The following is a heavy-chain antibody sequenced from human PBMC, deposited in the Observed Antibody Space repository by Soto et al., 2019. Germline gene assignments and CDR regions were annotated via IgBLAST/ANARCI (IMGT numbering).Heavy chain of an antibody. J-gene: IGHJ5*02. CDR3: ARRLSSGWYHNNWFDP. V-gene: IGHV4-39*01. CDR2: IYYSGST. CDR1: GGSISSSSYY. D-gene: IGHD6-19*01. Sequence: SETLSLTCTVSGGSISSSSYYWGWIRQPPGKGLEWIGSIYYSGSTYYNPSLKSRVTISVDTSKNQFSLKLSSVTAADTAVYYCARRLSSGWYHNNWFDPWGQGTLVTVSS.